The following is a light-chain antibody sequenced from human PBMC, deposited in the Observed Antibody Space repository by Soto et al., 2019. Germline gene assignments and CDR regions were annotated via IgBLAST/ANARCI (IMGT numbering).Light chain of an antibody. J-gene: IGLJ1*01. V-gene: IGLV2-14*01. CDR3: CSYTTVSTKV. Sequence: QSALTQPAYVSGYPGQSITISCTGTSSDVGAYDYVSWYQQHPGKAPKLIIFEVSHRPSGISSRFSGSRSGNTASLTISGLQADDEADYYCCSYTTVSTKVFGAGTKLTVL. CDR1: SSDVGAYDY. CDR2: EVS.